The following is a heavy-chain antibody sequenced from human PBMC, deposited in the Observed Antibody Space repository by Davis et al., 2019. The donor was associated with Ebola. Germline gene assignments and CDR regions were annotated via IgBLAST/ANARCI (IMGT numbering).Heavy chain of an antibody. V-gene: IGHV4-39*01. J-gene: IGHJ4*02. CDR3: ARIVMTTVTEFDY. D-gene: IGHD4-17*01. CDR1: GDSITSSSYY. Sequence: MPSETLSLTCTVSGDSITSSSYYWAWIRQPPGKGLEWIANIHHSGTTFYNPSLKSRVTISVDTSKNQFSLKLSSVTAADTAVYYCARIVMTTVTEFDYWGQGTLVTVSS. CDR2: IHHSGTT.